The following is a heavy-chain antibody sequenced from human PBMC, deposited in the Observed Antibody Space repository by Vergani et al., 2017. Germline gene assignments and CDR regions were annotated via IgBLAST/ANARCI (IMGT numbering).Heavy chain of an antibody. D-gene: IGHD3-9*01. Sequence: QVQLQESGPGLVKPSETLSLTCAVSGFSIDNGYYWDWIRQPPGKGLEWIWSIYRTGRTHFNPSLKSRVTISVDTSNNHFSLRLNSLTAADTAVYYCARRSGIVYDIFSGTQYCVDFWGQGALVTVSS. J-gene: IGHJ4*02. CDR1: GFSIDNGYY. CDR2: IYRTGRT. V-gene: IGHV4-38-2*01. CDR3: ARRSGIVYDIFSGTQYCVDF.